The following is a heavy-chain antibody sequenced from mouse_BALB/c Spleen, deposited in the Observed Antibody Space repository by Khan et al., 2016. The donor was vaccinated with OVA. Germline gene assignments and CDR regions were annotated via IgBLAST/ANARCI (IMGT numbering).Heavy chain of an antibody. CDR1: GYSITSGYG. CDR2: ISNSGST. J-gene: IGHJ2*01. Sequence: EVQLHESGPGLVKPSQSLSLTCTATGYSITSGYGSYWLRQPPGNQLVWAGNISNSGSTNYNPSLKSRITITRDTSKNQFFLQLNSVTTEDTATYYCARTARIKYWGQGTTLTVSS. D-gene: IGHD1-2*01. CDR3: ARTARIKY. V-gene: IGHV3-1*02.